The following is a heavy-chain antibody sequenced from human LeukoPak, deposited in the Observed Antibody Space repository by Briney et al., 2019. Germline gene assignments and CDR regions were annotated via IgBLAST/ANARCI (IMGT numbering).Heavy chain of an antibody. CDR3: PSVPISSGCPGYFQR. J-gene: IGHJ1*01. CDR1: GITFSSHS. Sequence: GGPLRLSCTASGITFSSHSMNWVRKAPGKGLEWVSSISSSSSYIYYADSVKGRFTICRDNDKSSLYLQMNSLRAEDTAVYDCPSVPISSGCPGYFQRWGRGSLVSVSS. CDR2: ISSSSSYI. V-gene: IGHV3-21*01. D-gene: IGHD3-10*01.